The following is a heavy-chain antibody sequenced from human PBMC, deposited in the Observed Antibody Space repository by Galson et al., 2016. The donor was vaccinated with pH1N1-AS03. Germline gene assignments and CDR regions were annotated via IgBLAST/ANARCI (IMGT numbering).Heavy chain of an antibody. CDR1: GFSLATSGVG. J-gene: IGHJ4*02. CDR3: TRSRYYNTNLYYFDY. CDR2: IYWDDDK. D-gene: IGHD2/OR15-2a*01. V-gene: IGHV2-5*02. Sequence: PALVKPTQTLTLTCAFSGFSLATSGVGVGWIRQPPGEALEWLALIYWDDDKLYNPSLKSRLTVTKDTSKNLVVLTLTDMDPVDTATYFCTRSRYYNTNLYYFDYWGQGTLVTVSS.